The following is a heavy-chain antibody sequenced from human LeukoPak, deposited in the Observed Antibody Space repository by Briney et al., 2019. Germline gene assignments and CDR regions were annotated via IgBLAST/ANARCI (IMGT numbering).Heavy chain of an antibody. CDR3: AKDSVYCSSTSCHSGFDP. D-gene: IGHD2-2*01. Sequence: GGSLRLSCATSGFTFSSYAMSWVRQAPGKGLEWVSAISGSGGSTYYADSVKGRFTISRDNSKNTLYLQMNGLRAEDTAVYYCAKDSVYCSSTSCHSGFDPWGQGTLVTVSS. V-gene: IGHV3-23*01. CDR2: ISGSGGST. J-gene: IGHJ5*02. CDR1: GFTFSSYA.